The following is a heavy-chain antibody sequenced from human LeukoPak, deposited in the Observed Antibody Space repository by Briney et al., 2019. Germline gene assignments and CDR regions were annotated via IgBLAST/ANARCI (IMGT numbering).Heavy chain of an antibody. CDR1: GFTVSSNY. V-gene: IGHV3-53*01. CDR3: ARARSGSYWDAFDI. D-gene: IGHD1-26*01. CDR2: IYSGGST. J-gene: IGHJ3*02. Sequence: GGSLRLSCAASGFTVSSNYMSWVRQAPGKGLEWVSVIYSGGSTYYADSVKGRFTISRDNSKNTLYLQMNSLRAEDTAVYYCARARSGSYWDAFDIWGQGTMVTVSS.